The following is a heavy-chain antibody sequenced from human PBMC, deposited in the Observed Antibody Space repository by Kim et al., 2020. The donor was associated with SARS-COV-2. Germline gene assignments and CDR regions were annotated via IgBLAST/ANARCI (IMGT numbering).Heavy chain of an antibody. CDR2: INHSGST. CDR3: ARGSEGLGYNP. CDR1: GGSFSGYY. Sequence: SETLSLTCAVYGGSFSGYYWSWIRQPPGKGLEWIGEINHSGSTNYNPSLKSRVTISVDTSKNQFSLKLSSVTAADTAVYYCARGSEGLGYNPWGQGTLVTVSS. J-gene: IGHJ5*02. V-gene: IGHV4-34*01. D-gene: IGHD5-12*01.